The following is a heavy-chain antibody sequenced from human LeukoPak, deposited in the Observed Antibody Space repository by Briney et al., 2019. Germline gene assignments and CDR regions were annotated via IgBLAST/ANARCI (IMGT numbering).Heavy chain of an antibody. Sequence: GGSLRLSCAASGFTFDDYAMHWVRHAPGKGLEWVSGISWNSGSIYYADSVKGRFTVSRDNAKNSLFLRMNSLRVEDTAVYYCARGVPQQCWFDPWGQGTLVTVSS. J-gene: IGHJ5*02. CDR3: ARGVPQQCWFDP. CDR1: GFTFDDYA. V-gene: IGHV3-9*01. CDR2: ISWNSGSI. D-gene: IGHD6-13*01.